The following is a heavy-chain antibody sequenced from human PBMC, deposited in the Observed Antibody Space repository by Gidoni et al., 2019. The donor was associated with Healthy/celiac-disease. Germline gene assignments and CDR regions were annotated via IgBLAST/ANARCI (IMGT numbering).Heavy chain of an antibody. CDR3: VGGYGDYVPSSLDY. CDR2: ISSNGGST. D-gene: IGHD4-17*01. Sequence: EVQLVTSGGGLVQPGGSLRLSCSASGFTFSSYAMHWVRQAPGKGLEYVSAISSNGGSTYYADSVKGRFTISRDNSKNTLYLQMSSLRAEDTAVYYCVGGYGDYVPSSLDYWGQGTLVTVSS. CDR1: GFTFSSYA. V-gene: IGHV3-64D*06. J-gene: IGHJ4*02.